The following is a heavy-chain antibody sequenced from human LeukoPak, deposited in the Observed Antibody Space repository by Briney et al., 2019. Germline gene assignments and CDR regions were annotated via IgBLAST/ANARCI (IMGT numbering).Heavy chain of an antibody. V-gene: IGHV5-51*01. CDR3: ARLPQEGYFSGVDV. J-gene: IGHJ6*02. CDR2: IYPGDSDT. CDR1: GYSFTRHW. Sequence: GESLKISCKGSGYSFTRHWIGWVRQMPGKGLEWMGIIYPGDSDTRYNPSFQGQVTISADKSINTACLQWSSLEASDTAMYYCARLPQEGYFSGVDVWGQGTAVIVSS.